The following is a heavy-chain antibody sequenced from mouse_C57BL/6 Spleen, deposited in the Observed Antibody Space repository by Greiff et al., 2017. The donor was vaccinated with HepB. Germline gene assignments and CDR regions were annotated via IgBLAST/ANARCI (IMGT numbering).Heavy chain of an antibody. D-gene: IGHD2-5*01. V-gene: IGHV1-18*01. Sequence: VQLKQSGPELVKPGASVKIPCKASGYTFTDYNMDWVKQSHGKSLEWIGDINPNNGGTIYNQKFKGKATLTVDKSSSTAYMELRSLTSEDTAVYYCARKGSYYSNYEFAYWGQGTLVTVSA. CDR2: INPNNGGT. J-gene: IGHJ3*01. CDR3: ARKGSYYSNYEFAY. CDR1: GYTFTDYN.